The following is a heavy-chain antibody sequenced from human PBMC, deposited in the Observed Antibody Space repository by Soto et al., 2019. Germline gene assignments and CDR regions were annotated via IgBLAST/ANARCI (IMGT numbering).Heavy chain of an antibody. CDR1: GYTLTELS. V-gene: IGHV1-24*01. D-gene: IGHD4-17*01. CDR2: FDPEDGET. J-gene: IGHJ6*02. Sequence: GASVKVSCKVSGYTLTELSIHWVRQAPGKGLEWMGGFDPEDGETIYPQNFQGRVTMTEDTSTDTAYMELSSLRSEDTAVYYCATRATVGIDYYYGLDVWGQGTTVTVSS. CDR3: ATRATVGIDYYYGLDV.